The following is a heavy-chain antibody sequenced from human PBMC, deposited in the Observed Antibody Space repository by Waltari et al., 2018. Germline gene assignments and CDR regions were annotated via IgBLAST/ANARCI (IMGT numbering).Heavy chain of an antibody. J-gene: IGHJ3*02. D-gene: IGHD4-17*01. CDR1: GFTLSTYS. CDR3: GRDVYGDYVGGGGGAFDI. Sequence: EVQLVESGGGLVKPGGSLSLSCAASGFTLSTYSMNCVRQAPGQGLEWVSSISSRSYIYYVDSVKGRFTISRDNAKNSLYLQMNSLRAEDTAVYYCGRDVYGDYVGGGGGAFDIWGQGTMVTVSS. V-gene: IGHV3-21*01. CDR2: ISSRSYI.